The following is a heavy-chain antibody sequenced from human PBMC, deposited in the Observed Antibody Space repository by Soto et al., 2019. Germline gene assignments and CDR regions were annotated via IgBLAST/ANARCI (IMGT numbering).Heavy chain of an antibody. Sequence: QVQLVQSGAEAKKPGASVKVSCKASGYTFTSYDINWVRQATGQGLEWMGWLNPNSGNTAYAQKFLGRVTMTRNTSISTAYMELSSLRSEDTAGYYCARERTRGFDPWGQGTLVTVAS. CDR2: LNPNSGNT. V-gene: IGHV1-8*01. CDR3: ARERTRGFDP. CDR1: GYTFTSYD. J-gene: IGHJ5*02.